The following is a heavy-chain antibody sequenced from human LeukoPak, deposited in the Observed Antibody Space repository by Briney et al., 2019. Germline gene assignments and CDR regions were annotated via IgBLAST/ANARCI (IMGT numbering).Heavy chain of an antibody. CDR2: ISSSGSTI. CDR1: GFTFSDYY. D-gene: IGHD5-18*01. V-gene: IGHV3-11*01. CDR3: ARGVGGYSYGYRAFDI. J-gene: IGHJ3*02. Sequence: GGSLRLSCVASGFTFSDYYMSWIRQAPGKGLEWVSYISSSGSTIYYADSVKGRFTISRDNAKNSLYLQMNSLRAEDTALYYCARGVGGYSYGYRAFDIWGQGTMVTVSS.